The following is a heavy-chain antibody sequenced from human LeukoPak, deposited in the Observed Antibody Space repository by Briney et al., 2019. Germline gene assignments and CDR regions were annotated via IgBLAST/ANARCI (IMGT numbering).Heavy chain of an antibody. CDR2: IYTSGST. V-gene: IGHV4-61*02. CDR3: ARDVTEYIVGATVNWFDP. J-gene: IGHJ5*02. D-gene: IGHD1-26*01. Sequence: SETLSLTCTVSGASISSGSNYLSWIRQPAGKGLEWIGRIYTSGSTNYNPSLKSRVTMSVDTSKNQFSLKLSSVTAADTAVYYCARDVTEYIVGATVNWFDPWGQGTLVTVSS. CDR1: GASISSGSNY.